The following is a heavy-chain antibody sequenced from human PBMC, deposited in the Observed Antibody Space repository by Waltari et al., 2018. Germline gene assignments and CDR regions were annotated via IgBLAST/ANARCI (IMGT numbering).Heavy chain of an antibody. Sequence: QVQLVQSGSELKKPGASVKVSCKASGYTFTNYDINWVRQATGQGLEWMGQVTPDSGKTGFAQNFQGRVTITRDTSIATVYMELSDLRSEDTAVYYCARGTRASRASYWLDPWGQGTLVTVSS. CDR1: GYTFTNYD. D-gene: IGHD2-21*01. CDR2: VTPDSGKT. V-gene: IGHV1-8*01. CDR3: ARGTRASRASYWLDP. J-gene: IGHJ5*02.